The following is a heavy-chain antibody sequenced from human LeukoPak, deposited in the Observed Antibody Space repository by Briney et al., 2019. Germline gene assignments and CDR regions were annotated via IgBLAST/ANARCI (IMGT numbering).Heavy chain of an antibody. CDR3: ARDLVQLRSKDY. Sequence: GGTLRLSCAASGFTFSNYELNWVRQAPGKGLEWLSYISSSGRNIYYADSVNGRFTISRDNAKNSLYLQMNSLRAEDTAVYYCARDLVQLRSKDYWGQGTLVTVSS. J-gene: IGHJ4*02. CDR2: ISSSGRNI. CDR1: GFTFSNYE. V-gene: IGHV3-48*03. D-gene: IGHD5-18*01.